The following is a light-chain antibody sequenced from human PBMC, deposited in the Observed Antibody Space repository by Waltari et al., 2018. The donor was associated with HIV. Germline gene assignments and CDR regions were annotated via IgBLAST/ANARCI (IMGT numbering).Light chain of an antibody. CDR3: QQYYNTPFT. Sequence: DIVMTQSPDSLAVSLGERATINCKSARNVLYDSNNKNYLAWYQQKPGQPPKLLIYWASTRESGVPDRVSGSGSGTDFTLTISSLQAEDVAVYYCQQYYNTPFTFGPGTKVDI. CDR1: RNVLYDSNNKNY. CDR2: WAS. J-gene: IGKJ3*01. V-gene: IGKV4-1*01.